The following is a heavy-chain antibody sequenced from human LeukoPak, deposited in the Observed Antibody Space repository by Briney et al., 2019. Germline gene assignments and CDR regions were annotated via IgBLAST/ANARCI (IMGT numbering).Heavy chain of an antibody. CDR1: GGSISSGNW. CDR2: IYHTGRT. CDR3: VRCGSYCLDY. D-gene: IGHD1-26*01. Sequence: PSETLSLTCGVSGGSISSGNWWSWVRQPPGKGLEWIAEIYHTGRTNYNPSLKSRVTISVDKSKNQLSLNLNSVTAADTAVYYCVRCGSYCLDYWGQGTLVTVSS. J-gene: IGHJ4*02. V-gene: IGHV4-4*02.